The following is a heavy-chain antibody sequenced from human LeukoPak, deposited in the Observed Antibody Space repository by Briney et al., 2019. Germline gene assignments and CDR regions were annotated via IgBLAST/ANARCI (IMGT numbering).Heavy chain of an antibody. Sequence: GGSLRLSCAASGFNFNDYYMSWVRQAPGKGLEWVSVIYSGGSTYYADSVKGRCTISRDNSKNTLYLQMNSLRAEDTAVYYCARDGRVGASTWGQGTLVTVSS. V-gene: IGHV3-53*01. D-gene: IGHD1-26*01. CDR2: IYSGGST. CDR3: ARDGRVGAST. CDR1: GFNFNDYY. J-gene: IGHJ5*02.